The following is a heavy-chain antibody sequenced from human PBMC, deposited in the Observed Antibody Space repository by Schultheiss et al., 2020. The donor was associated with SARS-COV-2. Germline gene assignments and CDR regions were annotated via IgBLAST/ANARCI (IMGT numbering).Heavy chain of an antibody. CDR2: ISWNSGSI. Sequence: SLKISCAASGFTFDDYAMHWVRQAPGKGLEWVSGISWNSGSIGYADSVKGRFTISRDNAKNMVSLQMNSLRAEDTAVYYCARVAAVGYGMDVWGQGTTVTVSS. J-gene: IGHJ6*02. V-gene: IGHV3-9*01. CDR1: GFTFDDYA. D-gene: IGHD4-23*01. CDR3: ARVAAVGYGMDV.